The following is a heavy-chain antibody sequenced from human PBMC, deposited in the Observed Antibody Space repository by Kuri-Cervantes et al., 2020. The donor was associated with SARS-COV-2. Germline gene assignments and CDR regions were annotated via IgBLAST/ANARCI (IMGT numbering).Heavy chain of an antibody. CDR1: GYTVTGYY. V-gene: IGHV1-2*02. CDR2: INPNSGGT. Sequence: ASVKVPCKASGYTVTGYYMHWVRQAPGPGLEWMGWINPNSGGTNYAQKFQGRVTMTRDTSISTAYMELSRLRSDDTAVYYCARLTTGNYYDSSGYYPRGYVDYWGQGTLVTVSS. CDR3: ARLTTGNYYDSSGYYPRGYVDY. D-gene: IGHD3-22*01. J-gene: IGHJ4*02.